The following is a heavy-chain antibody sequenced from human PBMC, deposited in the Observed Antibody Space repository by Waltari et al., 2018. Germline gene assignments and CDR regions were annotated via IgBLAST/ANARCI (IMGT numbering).Heavy chain of an antibody. CDR3: ARDPCSGGSCPLS. CDR2: ISSSSGYI. V-gene: IGHV3-21*01. J-gene: IGHJ5*02. CDR1: GFTFSSYS. D-gene: IGHD2-15*01. Sequence: EVQLVESGGGLVKPGGSLRLSCAASGFTFSSYSMNWVRQAPGKGLEWVSSISSSSGYIYYADSVKGRFTISRDNAKNSLYLQMNSLRAEDTAVYYCARDPCSGGSCPLSWGQGTLVTVSS.